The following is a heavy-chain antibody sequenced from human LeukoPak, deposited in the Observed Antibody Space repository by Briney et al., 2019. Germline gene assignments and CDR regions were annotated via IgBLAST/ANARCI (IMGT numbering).Heavy chain of an antibody. CDR2: ISYDGSNK. J-gene: IGHJ4*02. V-gene: IGHV3-30-3*01. D-gene: IGHD2-15*01. CDR1: GFTFSSYA. Sequence: GGSLRLSSAASGFTFSSYAMHWVRQAPGKGLEWVAVISYDGSNKYYADSVKGRFTISRDNSKNTLYLQMNSLRAEDTAVYYCASSIVVVVAAFDYWGQGTLVTVSS. CDR3: ASSIVVVVAAFDY.